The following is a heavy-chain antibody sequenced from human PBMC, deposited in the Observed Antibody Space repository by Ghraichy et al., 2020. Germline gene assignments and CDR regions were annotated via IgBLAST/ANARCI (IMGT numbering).Heavy chain of an antibody. V-gene: IGHV4/OR15-8*01. CDR3: ASLTTNWPKAAY. Sequence: SETLSLTCVVSGGSIINSNWWTWVRQPPGKGLEWIGEFSHGGSSNCNPSLKSRVAISVDTSKNQFSLSLSSVTAADTAVYYCASLTTNWPKAAYWGQGLLVTVSS. J-gene: IGHJ4*02. D-gene: IGHD1-1*01. CDR1: GGSIINSNW. CDR2: FSHGGSS.